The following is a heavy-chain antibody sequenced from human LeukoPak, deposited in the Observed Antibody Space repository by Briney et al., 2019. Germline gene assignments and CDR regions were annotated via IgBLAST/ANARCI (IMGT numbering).Heavy chain of an antibody. CDR2: IYPGDSDT. CDR3: ARGPAGTIPDWYYFGLDV. Sequence: GESLKISCKGSGYSFTTYWIAWVRQKPGKGLEWMGIIYPGDSDTRYSPSFQGQVTISADKSIKTAHLQWSSLKASDTAMYYCARGPAGTIPDWYYFGLDVWGQGTMVTVSS. D-gene: IGHD6-13*01. CDR1: GYSFTTYW. V-gene: IGHV5-51*01. J-gene: IGHJ6*02.